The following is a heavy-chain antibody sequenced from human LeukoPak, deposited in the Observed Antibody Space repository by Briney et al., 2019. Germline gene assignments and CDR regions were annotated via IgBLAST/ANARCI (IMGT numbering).Heavy chain of an antibody. D-gene: IGHD4-17*01. Sequence: SETLSLTCAVYGGSFSGYYWSWIRQPPGKGLEWIGEINHSGSTNYNPSLKSRGTISVDTSKSQFSLKLSSVTAADTAVYYCARGRGVSTVTAFSFDYWGQGTLVTVSS. V-gene: IGHV4-34*01. CDR1: GGSFSGYY. CDR3: ARGRGVSTVTAFSFDY. J-gene: IGHJ4*02. CDR2: INHSGST.